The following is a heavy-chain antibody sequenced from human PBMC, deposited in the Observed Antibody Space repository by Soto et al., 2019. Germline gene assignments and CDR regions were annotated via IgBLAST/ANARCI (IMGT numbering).Heavy chain of an antibody. Sequence: SVKVSCKASGYTFTGYYMHWVRQAPGQGLEWMGWINPNSGGTNYAQKFQGRVTMTRDTSISTAYMELSRLRSDDTAVYYCARDRYYYGSGSYPLTPPNWFDPWGQGTLVTVSS. CDR3: ARDRYYYGSGSYPLTPPNWFDP. J-gene: IGHJ5*02. V-gene: IGHV1-2*02. CDR1: GYTFTGYY. CDR2: INPNSGGT. D-gene: IGHD3-10*01.